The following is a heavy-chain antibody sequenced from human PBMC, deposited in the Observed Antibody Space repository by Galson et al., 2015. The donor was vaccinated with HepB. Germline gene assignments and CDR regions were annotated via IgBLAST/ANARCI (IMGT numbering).Heavy chain of an antibody. V-gene: IGHV3-23*01. J-gene: IGHJ3*02. D-gene: IGHD3-9*01. CDR2: ISSSGGNT. Sequence: SLRLSCAASRFTFSSHAMSWVRQAPGKGLEWVSAISSSGGNTYYADSVKGRFTISRDNSKNTLYLQMNSLRAEDTAVYYCAKEAGIFLLGVGHAFDIWGQGTMVTVSS. CDR3: AKEAGIFLLGVGHAFDI. CDR1: RFTFSSHA.